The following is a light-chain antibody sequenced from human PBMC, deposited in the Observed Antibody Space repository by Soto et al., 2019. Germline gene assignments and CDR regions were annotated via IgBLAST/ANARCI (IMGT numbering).Light chain of an antibody. CDR2: RSN. CDR3: ASWDDSLSGAV. Sequence: QSVLTQTPSASGTPGQRVTISCSGSSSNIGSNYVYWYQQLPGTAPKLLIYRSNQRPSGVPDRFSGSKSGTSASLVISGLRSEDEADYYCASWDDSLSGAVFGGGTQLTVL. J-gene: IGLJ7*01. CDR1: SSNIGSNY. V-gene: IGLV1-47*01.